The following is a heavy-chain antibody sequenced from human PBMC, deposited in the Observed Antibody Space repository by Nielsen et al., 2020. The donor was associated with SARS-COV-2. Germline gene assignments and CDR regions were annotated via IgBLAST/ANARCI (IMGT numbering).Heavy chain of an antibody. Sequence: SETLSLTCAVSGGSFTAYYWSWIRQPPGKGLEWIGEINHSGDTNNNPSLRSRVTVSRDTSKNQFSLKLSSVTAADTAVYYCAGGFYDSRGYNLVYWGQGTLVTASS. V-gene: IGHV4-34*01. CDR1: GGSFTAYY. J-gene: IGHJ4*02. CDR3: AGGFYDSRGYNLVY. CDR2: INHSGDT. D-gene: IGHD3-22*01.